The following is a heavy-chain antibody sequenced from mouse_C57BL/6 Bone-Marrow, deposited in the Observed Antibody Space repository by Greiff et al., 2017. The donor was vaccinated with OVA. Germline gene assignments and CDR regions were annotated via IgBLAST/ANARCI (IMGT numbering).Heavy chain of an antibody. CDR2: INSDGGST. J-gene: IGHJ1*03. CDR1: EYEFPSHD. D-gene: IGHD2-3*01. CDR3: ARHSSYERTHGCWYFDV. V-gene: IGHV5-2*01. Sequence: EVKVVESGGGLVQPGESLKLSCESNEYEFPSHDMSWVRKTPEKRLELVAAINSDGGSTYYPDTMERRFIISRDNTKKTLYLQMSSLRSEDTALYYCARHSSYERTHGCWYFDVWGTGTTVTVSS.